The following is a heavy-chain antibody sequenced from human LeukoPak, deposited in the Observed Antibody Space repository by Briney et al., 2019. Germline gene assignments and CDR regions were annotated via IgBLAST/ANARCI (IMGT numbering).Heavy chain of an antibody. J-gene: IGHJ4*02. V-gene: IGHV3-23*01. CDR1: RFTLCSHA. CDR2: IIGSGGIT. Sequence: PVGSLRLSRAASRFTLCSHAMKSGREGPGKGVECGSSIIGSGGITYYADSVKGRFTSSRDNSKNTLYLQLNSLRAEDTALDYCAKSGPGGTYDSGSYYSSFDYWGQGTLVTVSS. D-gene: IGHD3-22*01. CDR3: AKSGPGGTYDSGSYYSSFDY.